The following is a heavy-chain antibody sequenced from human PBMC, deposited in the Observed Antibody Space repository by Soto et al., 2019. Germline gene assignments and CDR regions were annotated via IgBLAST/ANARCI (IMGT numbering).Heavy chain of an antibody. CDR3: SGGVGDAF. D-gene: IGHD1-26*01. J-gene: IGHJ4*02. V-gene: IGHV3-7*03. CDR1: ESTVSRDW. CDR2: INQDGSEK. Sequence: EVHLVESGGGLVQTGGSLRLSCAIFESTVSRDWMNWVRQAPGKGLEWVAHINQDGSEKYYVDSVKGRFTISRDNAKKSLYLQMNSLRHAETAMYYCSGGVGDAFWGKGTLVTVSS.